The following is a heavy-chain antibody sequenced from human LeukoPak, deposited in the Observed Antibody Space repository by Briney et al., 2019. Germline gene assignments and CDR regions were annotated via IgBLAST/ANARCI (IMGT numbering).Heavy chain of an antibody. CDR2: INTNTGNP. V-gene: IGHV7-4-1*02. CDR3: ARAAVSSGYYYGGSRHYFDY. CDR1: GYTFTSYA. J-gene: IGHJ4*02. Sequence: ASVKVSCKASGYTFTSYAMNWVRQAPGQGLEWMGWINTNTGNPTYAQGFTGRFVFSLDTSVSTAYLQISSLKAEDTAVYYCARAAVSSGYYYGGSRHYFDYWGQGTLVTVSS. D-gene: IGHD3-22*01.